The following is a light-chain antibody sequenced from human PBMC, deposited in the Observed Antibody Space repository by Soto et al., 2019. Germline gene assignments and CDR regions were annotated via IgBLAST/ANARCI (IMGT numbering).Light chain of an antibody. J-gene: IGKJ4*01. CDR1: QSISDW. Sequence: IQMTQSPSTLSASVGDRVTITCRANQSISDWLAWYQQKPGKAPKLLIYDASNLESGVPSRFSGSGSGTEFTLTFSSLQPDDFATYYCQQYNSSPLTFGGGTKMEIK. V-gene: IGKV1-5*01. CDR3: QQYNSSPLT. CDR2: DAS.